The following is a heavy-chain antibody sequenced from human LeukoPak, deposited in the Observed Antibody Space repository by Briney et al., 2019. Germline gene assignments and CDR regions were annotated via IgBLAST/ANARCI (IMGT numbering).Heavy chain of an antibody. V-gene: IGHV4-30-2*01. CDR3: AGNVGESTSYYYGMDV. D-gene: IGHD3-10*01. CDR2: IYHSGST. CDR1: GGSISSGGYY. J-gene: IGHJ6*02. Sequence: PSETLSLTCTVSGGSISSGGYYWSWIRQPPGKGLEWIGYIYHSGSTNYNPSLKSRVTISVDKSKNQFSLKLSSVTAADTAVYYCAGNVGESTSYYYGMDVWGQGTTVTVSS.